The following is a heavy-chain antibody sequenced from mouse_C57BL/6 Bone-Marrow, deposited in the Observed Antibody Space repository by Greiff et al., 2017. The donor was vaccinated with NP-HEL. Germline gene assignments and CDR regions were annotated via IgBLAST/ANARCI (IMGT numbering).Heavy chain of an antibody. J-gene: IGHJ4*01. Sequence: EVKLVESGGGLVQPGESLKLSCESNEYEFPSHDMSWVRKTPEKRLALVAAINRDGGSTYYPDTMESSFTISIDNTYKTLYLQMSSLRSEDTTLYYCARLNCYGSSLSYAMGYWGQGTSVAVSS. V-gene: IGHV5-2*03. CDR1: EYEFPSHD. CDR2: INRDGGST. CDR3: ARLNCYGSSLSYAMGY. D-gene: IGHD1-1*01.